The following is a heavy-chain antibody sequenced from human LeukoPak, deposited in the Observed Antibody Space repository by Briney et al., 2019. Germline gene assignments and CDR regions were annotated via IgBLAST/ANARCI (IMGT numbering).Heavy chain of an antibody. CDR2: IYYTGSP. CDR3: ARTPRNGHIES. CDR1: GGSISSSSYY. J-gene: IGHJ5*01. D-gene: IGHD5-24*01. Sequence: SETLSLTCTVSGGSISSSSYYWAWIRQPPGKGLEWIGSIYYTGSPYYNPSLKNRVTISLDTSKNQFSLKLSSVTAADTAVYYCARTPRNGHIESWGQGTLVTVSS. V-gene: IGHV4-39*07.